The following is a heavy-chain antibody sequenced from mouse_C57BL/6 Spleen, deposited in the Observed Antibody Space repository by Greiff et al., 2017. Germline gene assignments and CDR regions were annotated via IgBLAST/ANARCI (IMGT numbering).Heavy chain of an antibody. Sequence: QVQLQQPGAELVKPGASVKLSCKASGYTFTSYWMHWVKQRPGQGLEWIGMIHPNSGSTNYNEKFKSKATLTVDKSSSTAYMQLSSLTSEDSAVYYCAREGYGEDFDYWGQGTTLTVSS. CDR3: AREGYGEDFDY. D-gene: IGHD2-2*01. J-gene: IGHJ2*01. CDR1: GYTFTSYW. CDR2: IHPNSGST. V-gene: IGHV1-64*01.